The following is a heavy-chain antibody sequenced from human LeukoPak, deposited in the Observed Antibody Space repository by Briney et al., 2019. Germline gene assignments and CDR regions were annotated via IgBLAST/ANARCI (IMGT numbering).Heavy chain of an antibody. CDR3: AKNRDSSDYPRDFDY. Sequence: TGGSLRLSCAASGFSFDEYALHWVRQPPGKGLEWVSLIREDSLSTYYADSVKGRFTVSRDNPKGTVYLQMNSLRTEDTAVYYCAKNRDSSDYPRDFDYWGQGTLVTVSS. J-gene: IGHJ4*02. D-gene: IGHD6-19*01. CDR1: GFSFDEYA. V-gene: IGHV3-43*02. CDR2: IREDSLST.